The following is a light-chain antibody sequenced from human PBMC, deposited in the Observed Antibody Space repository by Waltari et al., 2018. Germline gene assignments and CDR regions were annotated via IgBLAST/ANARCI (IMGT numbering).Light chain of an antibody. CDR1: QSLVHSDGNTF. CDR3: MQGTNWPQS. V-gene: IGKV2-30*02. J-gene: IGKJ2*03. Sequence: DVVMTQSPLSLPVTLGQPASISCRSSQSLVHSDGNTFLNWFQHRPGQSPRRLIYKVSNRDFGVPDRFSGSGSGTDFTLKISRVEAEDVGVYYCMQGTNWPQSFGQGTKLEIK. CDR2: KVS.